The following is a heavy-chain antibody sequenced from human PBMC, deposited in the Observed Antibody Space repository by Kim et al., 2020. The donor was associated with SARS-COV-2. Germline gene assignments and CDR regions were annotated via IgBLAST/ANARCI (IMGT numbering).Heavy chain of an antibody. CDR3: AKGVCSSTSCYLPGYYYYGMDV. V-gene: IGHV3-23*01. J-gene: IGHJ6*02. D-gene: IGHD2-2*01. Sequence: GGSLRLSCAASGFTFSSYAMSWVRQAPGKGLEWVSAISGSGGSTYYADSVKGRFTISRDNSKNTLYLQMNSLRAEDTAVYYCAKGVCSSTSCYLPGYYYYGMDVWAKGPRSPSP. CDR2: ISGSGGST. CDR1: GFTFSSYA.